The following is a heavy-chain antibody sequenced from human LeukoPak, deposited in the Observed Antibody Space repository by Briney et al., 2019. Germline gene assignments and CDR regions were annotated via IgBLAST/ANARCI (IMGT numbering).Heavy chain of an antibody. V-gene: IGHV3-48*03. D-gene: IGHD6-19*01. J-gene: IGHJ4*02. Sequence: GESLRLSCAASGFTFSSFELNWVRQAAGKGLEWVSHISGSGSTIYYAASEKGRFTIAKGNAKNFLHLQMDSLRGEDTAVYYCVREGGSGWYYFDCWGQRPLVSVSS. CDR2: ISGSGSTI. CDR3: VREGGSGWYYFDC. CDR1: GFTFSSFE.